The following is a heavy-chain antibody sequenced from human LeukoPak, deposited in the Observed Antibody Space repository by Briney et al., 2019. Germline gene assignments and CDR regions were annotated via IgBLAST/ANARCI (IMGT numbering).Heavy chain of an antibody. J-gene: IGHJ4*02. CDR2: IYSGGST. CDR1: GFTVSSNY. Sequence: GGSLRLSCAASGFTVSSNYMSWVRQAPGKELEWVSVIYSGGSTYYADSVKGRFTISRHNTKNTLYLQMNSLRAGDTAVYYCARVGIDYGDYVDYWGQGTLVTVSS. V-gene: IGHV3-53*04. CDR3: ARVGIDYGDYVDY. D-gene: IGHD4-17*01.